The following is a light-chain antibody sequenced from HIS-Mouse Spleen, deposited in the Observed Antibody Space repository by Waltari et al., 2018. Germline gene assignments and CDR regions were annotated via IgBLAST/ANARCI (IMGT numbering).Light chain of an antibody. CDR1: SSDVGGYNY. J-gene: IGLJ3*02. CDR2: DVS. CDR3: SSYTSSSTLV. V-gene: IGLV2-14*03. Sequence: QSALTQPASVSGSPGQSITISCTGTSSDVGGYNYVSWYQHHPGKAPKLRIYDVSNRPSGVSNRFSGSKSGNTASLTISGLQAEDEAEYYCSSYTSSSTLVFGGGTKLTVL.